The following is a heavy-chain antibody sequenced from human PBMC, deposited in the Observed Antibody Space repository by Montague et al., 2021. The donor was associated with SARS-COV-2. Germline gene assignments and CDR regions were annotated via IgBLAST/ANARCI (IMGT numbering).Heavy chain of an antibody. CDR1: GGSFSNYY. D-gene: IGHD3-22*01. Sequence: SETLSLTCAISGGSFSNYYWSWVRQPPGKGLEWVGDVLYNKGTNFNPSLQSRVAISVDTSKNQFSLGLSSVTAADTAVYYCARGTKRVFTYDYGSSGCASDYWGRGALVTVSS. CDR2: VLYNKGT. J-gene: IGHJ4*02. CDR3: ARGTKRVFTYDYGSSGCASDY. V-gene: IGHV4-59*12.